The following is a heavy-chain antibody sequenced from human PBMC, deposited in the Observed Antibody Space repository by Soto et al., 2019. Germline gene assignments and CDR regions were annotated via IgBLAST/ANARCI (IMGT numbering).Heavy chain of an antibody. CDR2: INHSGST. D-gene: IGHD1-1*01. CDR1: GGSFSGYY. CDR3: AREGTTAFDY. J-gene: IGHJ4*02. Sequence: QVQLQQWGAGLLKPSETLSLTCAVYGGSFSGYYWSWIRQPPGKGLEWIGEINHSGSTNYNPSLKSRVTISVDTSKNQFSLKLSSVTDADTAVYYCAREGTTAFDYWGQGTLVTVSS. V-gene: IGHV4-34*01.